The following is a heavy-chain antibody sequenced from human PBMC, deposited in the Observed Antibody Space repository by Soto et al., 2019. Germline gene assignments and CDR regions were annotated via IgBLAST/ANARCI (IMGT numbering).Heavy chain of an antibody. V-gene: IGHV4-31*03. CDR2: IYYSGST. Sequence: SETLSLTCTVSGGSISSGGYYWSWIRQHPGKGLEWIGYIYYSGSTYYNPSLKSRVTISVDTSKNQFSLKLSSVTAADTAVYYCARVSAAISGYYMDVWGKGTTVTVSS. D-gene: IGHD2-2*01. CDR1: GGSISSGGYY. J-gene: IGHJ6*03. CDR3: ARVSAAISGYYMDV.